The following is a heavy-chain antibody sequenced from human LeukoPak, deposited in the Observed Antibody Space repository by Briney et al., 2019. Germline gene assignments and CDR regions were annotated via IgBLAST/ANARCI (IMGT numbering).Heavy chain of an antibody. CDR2: ISGSGGST. CDR3: ARDQGPPAGYSSSWYPDYYYGMDV. CDR1: GFTFSSSA. V-gene: IGHV3-23*01. J-gene: IGHJ6*02. D-gene: IGHD6-13*01. Sequence: SGGSLRLSCAASGFTFSSSAMSWVRQAPGKGLEWVSVISGSGGSTSYADSVKGRFTISRDNSKNTLYLQMNSLRAEDTAVYYCARDQGPPAGYSSSWYPDYYYGMDVWGQGTTVTVSS.